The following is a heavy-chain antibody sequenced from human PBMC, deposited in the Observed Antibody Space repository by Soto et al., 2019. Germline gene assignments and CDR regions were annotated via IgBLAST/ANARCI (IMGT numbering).Heavy chain of an antibody. CDR2: IIPTLDTA. V-gene: IGHV1-69*01. Sequence: QVQLVQSGAEVKKPGSSVKVSCKASGGTFNKYSISWVRQAPGQGLEWMGGIIPTLDTAKHAQKFKGRDTITADESTSTPYMELSSLRFEDTAVYYCARGGYDILTGLVWFDPWGQGTLVTVSS. J-gene: IGHJ5*02. CDR3: ARGGYDILTGLVWFDP. CDR1: GGTFNKYS. D-gene: IGHD3-9*01.